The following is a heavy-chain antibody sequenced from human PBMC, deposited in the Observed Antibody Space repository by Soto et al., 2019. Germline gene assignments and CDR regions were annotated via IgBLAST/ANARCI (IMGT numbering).Heavy chain of an antibody. CDR3: AREVVTGWYPLGAFDI. D-gene: IGHD6-19*01. V-gene: IGHV4-31*03. CDR1: GGSISSGGYY. Sequence: SETLSLTCTVSGGSISSGGYYWSWIRQHPGKGLEWIGYIYYSGSTYYNPSLKSRVTISVDTSKNQFSLKLSSVTAADTAVYYCAREVVTGWYPLGAFDIWGQGTMVTVSS. J-gene: IGHJ3*02. CDR2: IYYSGST.